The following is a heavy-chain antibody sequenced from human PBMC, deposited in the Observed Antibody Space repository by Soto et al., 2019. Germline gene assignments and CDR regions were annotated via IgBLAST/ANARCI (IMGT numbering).Heavy chain of an antibody. V-gene: IGHV1-18*04. CDR3: ARAGGYCSSTSCYMNWFDP. CDR1: GYTFTSYG. Sequence: QVQLVQSGAEVKKPGASVKVSCKASGYTFTSYGISWVRQAPGQGLEGMGWISAYNGNTNYAQKLQGRVTMTTDTSTSTAYMELRRLRSDDTAVYYCARAGGYCSSTSCYMNWFDPWGQGTLVTVSS. J-gene: IGHJ5*02. CDR2: ISAYNGNT. D-gene: IGHD2-2*02.